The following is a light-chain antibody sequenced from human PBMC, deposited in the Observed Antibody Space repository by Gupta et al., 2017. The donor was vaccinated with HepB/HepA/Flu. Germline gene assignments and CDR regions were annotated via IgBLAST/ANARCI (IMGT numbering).Light chain of an antibody. J-gene: IGKJ3*01. CDR2: DAS. CDR1: QSVSSY. Sequence: EIVLTQSPATLSLSTGVSATLSCRASQSVSSYLAWYQQKPGQAPRRLIYDASNQSTGSPARFSGGGSGTDFTLTISSLEQEEVAVYYCQQRSNWPPITFGHGTKVDIK. V-gene: IGKV3-11*01. CDR3: QQRSNWPPIT.